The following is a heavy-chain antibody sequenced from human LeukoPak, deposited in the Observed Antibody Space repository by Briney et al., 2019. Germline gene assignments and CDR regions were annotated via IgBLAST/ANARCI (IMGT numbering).Heavy chain of an antibody. Sequence: SETLSLTCAVSGGSISSYYCSWIRQLPGKALEWIGYIYYSGSTHYNPSLKSRVTISLDTSRNQFSLNLSSVTAADTAVYYCARQYNSGWYSFDYWGQGTLVTVSS. CDR1: GGSISSYY. CDR2: IYYSGST. J-gene: IGHJ4*02. V-gene: IGHV4-59*08. CDR3: ARQYNSGWYSFDY. D-gene: IGHD6-19*01.